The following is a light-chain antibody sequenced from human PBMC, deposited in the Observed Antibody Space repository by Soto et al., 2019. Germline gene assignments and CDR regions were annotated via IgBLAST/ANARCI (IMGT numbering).Light chain of an antibody. CDR3: QQYDNWPWT. Sequence: DIQMTQFPSSLSASVGDSVTITCRASQSVSTYLNWYQQKPGEAPKLLIYAASSLQSGVPSRFNGSGFGTDFTLTISSLQSEDFAVYYCQQYDNWPWTFGQGTKVDTK. J-gene: IGKJ1*01. CDR1: QSVSTY. V-gene: IGKV1-39*01. CDR2: AAS.